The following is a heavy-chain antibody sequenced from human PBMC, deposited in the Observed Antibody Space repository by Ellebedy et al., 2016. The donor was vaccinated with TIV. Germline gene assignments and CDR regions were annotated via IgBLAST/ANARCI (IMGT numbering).Heavy chain of an antibody. J-gene: IGHJ4*02. Sequence: GESLKISCAASGFTFDDYAMHWVRQAPGKGLEWVAVISYDGSNKYYADSVKGRFTISRDNSKNTLYLQMNSLRAEDTAVYYCAKSGQTAAGPSYFDYWGQGTLVTVSS. CDR2: ISYDGSNK. D-gene: IGHD6-13*01. CDR3: AKSGQTAAGPSYFDY. V-gene: IGHV3-30*18. CDR1: GFTFDDYA.